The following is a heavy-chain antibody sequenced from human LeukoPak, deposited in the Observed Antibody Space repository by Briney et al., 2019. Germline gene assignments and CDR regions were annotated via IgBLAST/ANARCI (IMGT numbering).Heavy chain of an antibody. CDR1: GYTFTGYY. CDR3: ARGPLYYAGHYFDD. V-gene: IGHV1-2*02. J-gene: IGHJ4*02. CDR2: INPNSGGT. D-gene: IGHD4-23*01. Sequence: ASVKVSCKASGYTFTGYYMHWVRQAPGQGLEWMGWINPNSGGTNYAQKFQGRVTMTRDTSISTGYMELSRLTSDDTAVYYCARGPLYYAGHYFDDWGQGTLVTVSS.